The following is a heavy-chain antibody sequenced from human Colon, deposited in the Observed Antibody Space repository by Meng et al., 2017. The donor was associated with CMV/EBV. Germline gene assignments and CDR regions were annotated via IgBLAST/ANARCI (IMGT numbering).Heavy chain of an antibody. CDR3: ARRGRSSSWYYFDY. CDR1: GGSFSGYY. J-gene: IGHJ4*02. Sequence: SETLSLTCAVYGGSFSGYYWSWIRQPPGKGLEWIGEINHSGSTNYNPSLQSRVTISVDTSKNQFSLKLSSVTAADTAVYYCARRGRSSSWYYFDYWGQGTLVTVSS. V-gene: IGHV4-34*01. D-gene: IGHD6-13*01. CDR2: INHSGST.